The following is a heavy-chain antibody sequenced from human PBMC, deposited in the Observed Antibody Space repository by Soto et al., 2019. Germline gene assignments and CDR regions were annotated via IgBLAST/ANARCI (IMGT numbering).Heavy chain of an antibody. J-gene: IGHJ4*02. CDR3: ARSQVAIPGDN. D-gene: IGHD2-21*01. CDR1: GFTISSYW. V-gene: IGHV3-7*05. CDR2: IKQDGTEK. Sequence: EVQLVESGGDLVQPGGSLRLSCAASGFTISSYWMSWVRQVPGKGLEWVANIKQDGTEKYYVDSVKGRFTISRDNAKNSLYLQMSSLSAEDTAFYHCARSQVAIPGDNWGQGTLVMVSS.